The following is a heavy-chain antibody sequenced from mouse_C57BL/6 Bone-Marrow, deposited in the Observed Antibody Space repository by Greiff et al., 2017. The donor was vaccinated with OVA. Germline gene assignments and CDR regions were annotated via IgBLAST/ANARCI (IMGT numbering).Heavy chain of an antibody. D-gene: IGHD1-1*01. CDR3: ARSGYYGSRDFDY. CDR1: GYTFTSYW. V-gene: IGHV1-53*01. J-gene: IGHJ2*01. Sequence: QVQLKQPGTELVKPGASVKLSCKASGYTFTSYWMHWVKQRPGQGLEWIGNINPSNGGTNYNEKFKSKATLTVDKSSSTAYMQLSSLTSEDSAVYYCARSGYYGSRDFDYWGQGTTLTVSS. CDR2: INPSNGGT.